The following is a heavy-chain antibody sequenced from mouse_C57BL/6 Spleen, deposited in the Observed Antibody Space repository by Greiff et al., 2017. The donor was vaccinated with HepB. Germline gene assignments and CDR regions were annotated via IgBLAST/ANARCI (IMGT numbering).Heavy chain of an antibody. CDR2: IDPSDSYT. J-gene: IGHJ3*01. V-gene: IGHV1-50*01. CDR3: ARYYDGYH. Sequence: VQLQQSGAELVKPGASVKLSCKASGYTFTSYWMQWVKQRPGQGLEWIGEIDPSDSYTNYNQKFKGKATLTVDTSSSTAYMQLSSLTSEDSAVYYCARYYDGYHWGQGTLVTVSA. CDR1: GYTFTSYW. D-gene: IGHD2-3*01.